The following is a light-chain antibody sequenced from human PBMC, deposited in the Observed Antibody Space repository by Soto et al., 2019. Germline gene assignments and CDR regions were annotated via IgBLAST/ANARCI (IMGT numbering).Light chain of an antibody. CDR3: TSYTNINYVI. Sequence: QSALIQPAAVSGSPGQSITISCAGTNSDIGDYDYVSWYQHHPGKAPRLLIYEVSSRPSGVANRFSASKSGNTASLTISGLQAEDEADYYCTSYTNINYVIFGGGTQLTVL. CDR2: EVS. V-gene: IGLV2-14*01. CDR1: NSDIGDYDY. J-gene: IGLJ2*01.